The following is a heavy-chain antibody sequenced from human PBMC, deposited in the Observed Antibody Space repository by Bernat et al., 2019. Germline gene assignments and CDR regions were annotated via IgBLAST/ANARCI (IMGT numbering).Heavy chain of an antibody. J-gene: IGHJ4*02. Sequence: EVQLVESGGGLVQRGGSLRLSCAASGFTFSSYWMHWVRQAPGKGLVWVSRINSDGSSTSYADSVKGRFTISRDNAKNTLYLQMNSLRDEDTAVYYCARAENGGSYWSYWGQGTLVTVSS. CDR1: GFTFSSYW. CDR2: INSDGSST. V-gene: IGHV3-74*01. CDR3: ARAENGGSYWSY. D-gene: IGHD1-26*01.